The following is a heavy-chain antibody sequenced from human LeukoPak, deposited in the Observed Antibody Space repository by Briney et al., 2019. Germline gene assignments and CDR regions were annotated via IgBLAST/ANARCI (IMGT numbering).Heavy chain of an antibody. D-gene: IGHD6-19*01. Sequence: GGSLRLSCAASGFTFSDYYMSWIRQAPGKGLEWVSYISSSDSTMYYADSVKGRFTISRDNAKNSLYLQMDSLTAEDAAVYYCARVRGSSGWYYFDYWRQGALVTVSS. J-gene: IGHJ4*02. CDR3: ARVRGSSGWYYFDY. V-gene: IGHV3-11*01. CDR1: GFTFSDYY. CDR2: ISSSDSTM.